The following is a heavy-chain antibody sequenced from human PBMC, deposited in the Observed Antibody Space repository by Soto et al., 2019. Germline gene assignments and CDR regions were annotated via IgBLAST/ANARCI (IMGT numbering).Heavy chain of an antibody. J-gene: IGHJ4*02. Sequence: SGPTLVNPTQTLTLTCTFSGFSLTTSGVGVGWIRQPPGKAPEWLALINWNDDKRYSPSLQSRLTITKDTTKNQVVLTLTNMDPVDTATYYCAHRLGSRGSFDYWGQGSLGTVSA. CDR1: GFSLTTSGVG. CDR2: INWNDDK. D-gene: IGHD6-25*01. CDR3: AHRLGSRGSFDY. V-gene: IGHV2-5*01.